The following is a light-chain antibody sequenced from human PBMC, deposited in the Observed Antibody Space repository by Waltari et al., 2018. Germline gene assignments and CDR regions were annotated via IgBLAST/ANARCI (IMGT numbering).Light chain of an antibody. CDR3: QQSYSTPWT. CDR2: AAS. J-gene: IGKJ1*01. V-gene: IGKV1-39*01. Sequence: DIQMTQSPSSLSASVGDRVTITCRASQSISSYLNWYQQKPGKAPKLLIYAASHLQSGVPSRFSGSGSGTDFTLTISSLQPEDFATYYCQQSYSTPWTFGQGTKVEIK. CDR1: QSISSY.